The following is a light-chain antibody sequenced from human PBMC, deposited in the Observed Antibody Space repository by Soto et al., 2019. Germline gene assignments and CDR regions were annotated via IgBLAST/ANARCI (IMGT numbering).Light chain of an antibody. CDR3: QQYNNWPPWT. V-gene: IGKV3-15*01. CDR1: QSVSSN. CDR2: GAT. Sequence: EIVMTQSPATLSVSPGERATLSCRASQSVSSNLAWYQQKPGQAPRLLIYGATTRATGIPARFSGSGSGTEFTLTINSLQSEDFAVDYCQQYNNWPPWTFGQGTKVDFK. J-gene: IGKJ1*01.